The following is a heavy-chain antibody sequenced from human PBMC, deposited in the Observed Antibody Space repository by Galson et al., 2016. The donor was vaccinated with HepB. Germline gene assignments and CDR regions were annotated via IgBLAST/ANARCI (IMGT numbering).Heavy chain of an antibody. CDR1: GSTFSTYD. J-gene: IGHJ2*01. Sequence: SLRLSCAASGSTFSTYDMHWVRQASGKGLEWVSAIGTRGDTYYADSEEGRFTISRENAKNSLYLQMNYLSAEDTALYYRPRELQDAVTFAWYLDLWGRGTLVTVSS. CDR3: PRELQDAVTFAWYLDL. D-gene: IGHD4-17*01. CDR2: IGTRGDT. V-gene: IGHV3-13*04.